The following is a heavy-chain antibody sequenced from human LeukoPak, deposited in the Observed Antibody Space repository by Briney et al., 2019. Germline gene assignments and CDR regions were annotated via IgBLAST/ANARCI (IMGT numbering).Heavy chain of an antibody. CDR2: ISCDGSNK. Sequence: GRSLRLSCAASGFTFSSYGMHWVRQAPGKGLEWVAVISCDGSNKYYADSVKGQFTISRDNSKNTLYLQMNSLRAEDTAVYYCAKVGGGLERRYYFDYWGQGTLVTVSS. V-gene: IGHV3-30*18. CDR3: AKVGGGLERRYYFDY. J-gene: IGHJ4*02. D-gene: IGHD1-1*01. CDR1: GFTFSSYG.